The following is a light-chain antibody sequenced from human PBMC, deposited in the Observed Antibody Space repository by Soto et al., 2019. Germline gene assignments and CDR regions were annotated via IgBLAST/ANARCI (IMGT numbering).Light chain of an antibody. Sequence: AIQMTQSPSSLSASVGDRVTITCRASQGIRDDLSWYQQRPGTAPKLLIYAASSLHSGVPSRFSGSGSGTDFTLTISSLQPEDFATYYCQQYYSFPLTFGGGTKVDIK. V-gene: IGKV1-6*01. CDR2: AAS. J-gene: IGKJ4*01. CDR1: QGIRDD. CDR3: QQYYSFPLT.